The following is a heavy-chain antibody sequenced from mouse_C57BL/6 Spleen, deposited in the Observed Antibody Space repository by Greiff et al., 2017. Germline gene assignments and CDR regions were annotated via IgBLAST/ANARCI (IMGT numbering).Heavy chain of an antibody. CDR1: GYTFTSYW. Sequence: QVQLKQPGAELVMPGASVKLSCKASGYTFTSYWMHWVKQRPGQGLEWIGEIDPSDSYTNYNQKFKGKSTLTVDKSSSTAYMQLSSLTSEDSAVYYCARRGGYDERAWFVYWGQGTLVTVSA. CDR2: IDPSDSYT. CDR3: ARRGGYDERAWFVY. V-gene: IGHV1-69*01. J-gene: IGHJ3*01. D-gene: IGHD2-2*01.